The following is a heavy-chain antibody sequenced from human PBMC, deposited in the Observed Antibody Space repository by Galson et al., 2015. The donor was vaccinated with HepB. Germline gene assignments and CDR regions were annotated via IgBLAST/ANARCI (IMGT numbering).Heavy chain of an antibody. J-gene: IGHJ3*02. CDR3: ARVLDYYDSSGYPGAFDI. V-gene: IGHV1-8*01. Sequence: SVKVSCKASGYTFTSYDINWVRQATGQGLEWMGWMNPNSGNTGYAQKFQGRVTMTRNTSISTAYMELSSLRSEDTALYHCARVLDYYDSSGYPGAFDIWGQGTMVTVSS. CDR1: GYTFTSYD. CDR2: MNPNSGNT. D-gene: IGHD3-22*01.